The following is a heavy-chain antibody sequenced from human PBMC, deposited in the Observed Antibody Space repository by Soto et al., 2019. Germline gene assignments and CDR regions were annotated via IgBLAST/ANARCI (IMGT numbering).Heavy chain of an antibody. J-gene: IGHJ4*02. CDR3: ARIAEAGSYFDY. CDR2: IYYSGST. Sequence: QVQLQESGPGLVKPSETLSLTCTVSGGSVSSGSYYWSWIRQPPGKGLEWIGYIYYSGSTNYNPALKSRVPMQVDAPKNQFYLKLSSVTAADTAVYYCARIAEAGSYFDYWGQGTLVTVSS. D-gene: IGHD6-13*01. CDR1: GGSVSSGSYY. V-gene: IGHV4-61*01.